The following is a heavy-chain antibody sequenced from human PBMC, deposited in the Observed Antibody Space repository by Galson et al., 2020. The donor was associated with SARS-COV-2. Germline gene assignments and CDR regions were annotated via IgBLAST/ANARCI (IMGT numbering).Heavy chain of an antibody. CDR1: GGSISGGNFY. J-gene: IGHJ6*03. CDR2: ISNSGSP. CDR3: ARDYRFTIFLESYYYMDV. V-gene: IGHV4-31*03. D-gene: IGHD3-3*01. Sequence: TLSLTCTVSGGSISGGNFYWRWLRQHPGKGLEWIGDISNSGSPSYNPALKSRVIISLDTSKNQFSLRLSSVTAADTAVYYCARDYRFTIFLESYYYMDVWGRGTTVIVTS.